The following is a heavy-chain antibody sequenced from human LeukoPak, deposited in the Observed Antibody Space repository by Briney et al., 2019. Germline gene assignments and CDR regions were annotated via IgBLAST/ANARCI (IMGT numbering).Heavy chain of an antibody. CDR3: ARHRGDPHYSYYYLDV. D-gene: IGHD2-21*01. J-gene: IGHJ6*03. V-gene: IGHV4-39*01. Sequence: PSETLSLTSTVSGGSISSSSYYWGWIRQPPGKGLECIGSIYYSGSTYYNPSLKSRVTISVDTSKNQFSLKLSSVTAADTAVYYCARHRGDPHYSYYYLDVWGKGTTVTVSS. CDR1: GGSISSSSYY. CDR2: IYYSGST.